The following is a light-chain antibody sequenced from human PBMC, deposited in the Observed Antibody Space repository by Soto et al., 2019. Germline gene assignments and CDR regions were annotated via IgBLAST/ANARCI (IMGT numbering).Light chain of an antibody. CDR2: GAS. V-gene: IGKV3-20*01. J-gene: IGKJ5*01. Sequence: VLTQSRGTLSLSPGERATLSCRASQSVSSSYLAWYQQKPGQPPRLLIYGASSRATGIPDRFSGSGSGTDFTLTISRLEPEDFALFYCQHYDILPIPFGQGTRLEIK. CDR1: QSVSSSY. CDR3: QHYDILPIP.